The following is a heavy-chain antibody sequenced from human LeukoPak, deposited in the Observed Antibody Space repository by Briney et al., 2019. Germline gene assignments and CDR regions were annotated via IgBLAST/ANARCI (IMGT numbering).Heavy chain of an antibody. CDR3: AKDLEQWLAHYFDY. V-gene: IGHV3-30*02. J-gene: IGHJ4*02. CDR2: IRYDGSNK. D-gene: IGHD6-19*01. Sequence: GGSLRLSCAASGFTFSSYGMHWVRQAPGKGPEWVAFIRYDGSNKYYADSVKGRFTISRDNSKNTLYLQMNSLRAEDTAVYYCAKDLEQWLAHYFDYWGQGTLVTVSS. CDR1: GFTFSSYG.